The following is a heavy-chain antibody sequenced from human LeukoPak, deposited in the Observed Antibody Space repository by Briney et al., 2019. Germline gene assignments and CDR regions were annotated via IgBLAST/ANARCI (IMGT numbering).Heavy chain of an antibody. CDR3: ARDIISTGSHWFDP. CDR1: GGSISSGGYS. D-gene: IGHD1-14*01. CDR2: IYHSGST. V-gene: IGHV4-30-2*01. J-gene: IGHJ5*02. Sequence: SQTLSLTCAVSGGSISSGGYSWSWIRQPPGKGLEWIGYIYHSGSTYYNPSPKSRVTISVDRSKNQFSLKLSSVTAADTAVYYCARDIISTGSHWFDPWGQGTLVTVSS.